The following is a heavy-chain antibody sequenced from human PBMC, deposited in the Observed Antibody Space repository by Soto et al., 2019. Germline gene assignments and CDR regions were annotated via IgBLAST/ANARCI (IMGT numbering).Heavy chain of an antibody. CDR3: ARGRGYYDFWSGYSLSDYYYGMDV. Sequence: SVKISCKPLAYAFTRYDINLVRQATGQGLEWMGWMNPNSGNTGYAQKFHGRVTMTRNTSISTAYMELSSLRSEDTAVYYCARGRGYYDFWSGYSLSDYYYGMDVWGQGTTVTVSS. CDR1: AYAFTRYD. V-gene: IGHV1-8*01. CDR2: MNPNSGNT. D-gene: IGHD3-3*01. J-gene: IGHJ6*02.